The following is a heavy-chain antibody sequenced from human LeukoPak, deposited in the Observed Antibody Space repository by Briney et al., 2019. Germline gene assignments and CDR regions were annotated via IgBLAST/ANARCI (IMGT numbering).Heavy chain of an antibody. J-gene: IGHJ4*02. CDR1: GFTFSNYA. CDR2: ISGSGGST. D-gene: IGHD1-1*01. Sequence: AGGSLRLSGAAAGFTFSNYAMTWVRQAPGKGLEWVSSISGSGGSTYYAASVKGRFTISRDNSKNTLYLQMYSLRAEDTAVYYCAKVEGASKASVYWGQGALVTVSS. V-gene: IGHV3-23*01. CDR3: AKVEGASKASVY.